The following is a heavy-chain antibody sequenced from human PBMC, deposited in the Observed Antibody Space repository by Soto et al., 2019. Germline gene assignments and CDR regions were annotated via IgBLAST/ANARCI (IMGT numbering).Heavy chain of an antibody. V-gene: IGHV4-39*01. D-gene: IGHD6-13*01. CDR3: ACRAAAGRYYYYYGMDV. CDR1: GGSISSSSYY. CDR2: IYYSGST. Sequence: PSETLSLTCTVSGGSISSSSYYWGWIRQPPGKGLEWIGGIYYSGSTYYNPSLKSRVTISVDTSKNQFSLKLSSVTAADTAVYYCACRAAAGRYYYYYGMDVWGQGTTVTVSS. J-gene: IGHJ6*02.